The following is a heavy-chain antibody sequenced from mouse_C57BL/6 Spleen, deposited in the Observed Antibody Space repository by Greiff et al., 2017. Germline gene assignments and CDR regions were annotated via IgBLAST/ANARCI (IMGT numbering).Heavy chain of an antibody. CDR1: GFNIKNDY. CDR3: TTLFWDY. J-gene: IGHJ2*01. Sequence: VQLQQSGAELVRPGASVKLSCTASGFNIKNDYMHWVKQRPEQGLEWIGWIDPENGDTEYASKFQGKATITADTSSNTAYLQLSSLTSEDTAVYYCTTLFWDYWGQGTTLTVSS. CDR2: IDPENGDT. V-gene: IGHV14-4*01.